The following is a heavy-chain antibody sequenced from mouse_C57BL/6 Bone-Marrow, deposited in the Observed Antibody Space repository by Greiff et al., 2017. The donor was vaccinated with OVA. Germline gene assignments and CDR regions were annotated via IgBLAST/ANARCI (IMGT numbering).Heavy chain of an antibody. V-gene: IGHV7-1*01. J-gene: IGHJ1*03. CDR2: SRNKANDYTT. D-gene: IGHD1-1*01. Sequence: EVHLVESGGGLVQSGRSLRLSCATSGFTFSDFYMEWVRQAPGKGLEWIAASRNKANDYTTEYSASVKGRFIVSRDTSQSILYLQMNALRAEDTAIYYCARDCPSGYGSSLWYFDVWGTGTTVTVSS. CDR3: ARDCPSGYGSSLWYFDV. CDR1: GFTFSDFY.